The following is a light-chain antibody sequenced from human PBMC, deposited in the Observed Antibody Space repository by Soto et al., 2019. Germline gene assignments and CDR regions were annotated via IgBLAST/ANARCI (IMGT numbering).Light chain of an antibody. Sequence: EIVLTQSPGTLSSSPGERATLSCRASQSVSSSYLAWYQQKPGQAPRLLIYGASSRATGIPDRFSGSGSGTDFTLTISRLEPGDFAVYYCQHYGTSPRTFGQGTKVEIK. V-gene: IGKV3-20*01. J-gene: IGKJ1*01. CDR3: QHYGTSPRT. CDR1: QSVSSSY. CDR2: GAS.